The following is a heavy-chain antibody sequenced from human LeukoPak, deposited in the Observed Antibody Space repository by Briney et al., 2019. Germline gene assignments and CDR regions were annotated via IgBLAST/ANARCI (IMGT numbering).Heavy chain of an antibody. J-gene: IGHJ4*02. V-gene: IGHV3-7*03. D-gene: IGHD5-24*01. CDR2: IKEDGSVI. Sequence: GGSLRLSCAASGFIFSHYWMTWVRQAPGKGLDWVANIKEDGSVIYYVDSVKGRFTISRDNAKNSVYLQMNSLRAEDTAVYYCARDVRDGYNDGGDYWGQGTLVTVSS. CDR1: GFIFSHYW. CDR3: ARDVRDGYNDGGDY.